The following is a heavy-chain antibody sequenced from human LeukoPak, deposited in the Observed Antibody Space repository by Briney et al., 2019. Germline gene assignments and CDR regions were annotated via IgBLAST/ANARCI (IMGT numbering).Heavy chain of an antibody. CDR1: RFTFSSYG. CDR3: AKDGGYYDIVS. V-gene: IGHV3-30*02. Sequence: PGGSLRLSCAASRFTFSSYGMYWVRQAPGKGLEWVAYIRYDGSTKYYTDSVKGRFTISRDNSKNTMYLQMTSLRTDDTAVYYCAKDGGYYDIVSWGQGTLVTVSS. CDR2: IRYDGSTK. D-gene: IGHD3-9*01. J-gene: IGHJ5*02.